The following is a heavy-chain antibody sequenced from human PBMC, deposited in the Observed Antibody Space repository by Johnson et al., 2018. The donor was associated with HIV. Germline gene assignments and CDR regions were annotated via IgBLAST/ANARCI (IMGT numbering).Heavy chain of an antibody. D-gene: IGHD5-18*01. CDR2: ISSNGGST. CDR1: GFTFSSYA. CDR3: AGGSWYSYGPQDAFDI. Sequence: VQLVESGGGLVQPGGSLRLSCAASGFTFSSYAMHWVRQAPGKGLEYVSAISSNGGSTYYANYVKGRLTISRDNSNNTLYLQMGSLRAEDMAVYYCAGGSWYSYGPQDAFDIWGQGTEVTVSS. J-gene: IGHJ3*02. V-gene: IGHV3-64*01.